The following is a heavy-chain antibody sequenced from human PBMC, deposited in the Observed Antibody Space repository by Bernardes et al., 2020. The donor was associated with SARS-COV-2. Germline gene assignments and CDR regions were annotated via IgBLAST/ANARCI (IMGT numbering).Heavy chain of an antibody. Sequence: GGSLRLSCAASGFAFSSDGMSWVRQAPGKGLEWVSSITGGDGSTYYADSVKGRFTVSRDIFKNTLYLQLNSLRVEDTAVYYCAKDLASDTLFGVVQGGYWGQGTLVTVSS. CDR3: AKDLASDTLFGVVQGGY. V-gene: IGHV3-23*01. CDR2: ITGGDGST. J-gene: IGHJ4*02. CDR1: GFAFSSDG. D-gene: IGHD3-3*01.